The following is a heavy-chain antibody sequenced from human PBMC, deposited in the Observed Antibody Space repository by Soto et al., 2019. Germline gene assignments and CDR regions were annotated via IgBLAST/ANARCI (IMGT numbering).Heavy chain of an antibody. D-gene: IGHD6-6*01. J-gene: IGHJ6*02. CDR2: IYYSGST. CDR3: ATTQAGIATRRPNYYYYGMDV. V-gene: IGHV4-39*07. CDR1: GGFIRSSSYY. Sequence: SETLSLTCTGSGGFIRSSSYYWAWIRQPPAKGLEGIGCIYYSGSTNYNPSPKSRVTISVDTSKNQFSLKLSSVTAADTAVYYCATTQAGIATRRPNYYYYGMDVWGQGTTVTVSS.